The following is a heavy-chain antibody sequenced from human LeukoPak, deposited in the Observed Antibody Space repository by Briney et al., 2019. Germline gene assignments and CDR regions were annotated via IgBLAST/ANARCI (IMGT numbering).Heavy chain of an antibody. Sequence: SETLSLTCTVSGGSISGYNYYWGWIRQPPGKGLEWIGSISYSGSTYYNPSLKSRVIISVDTSKNQFSLKVNSVTAADTAVYYCARLGYCSRTSCHLSWFDPWGQGTLVAVSS. J-gene: IGHJ5*02. CDR3: ARLGYCSRTSCHLSWFDP. V-gene: IGHV4-39*01. CDR2: ISYSGST. CDR1: GGSISGYNYY. D-gene: IGHD2-2*01.